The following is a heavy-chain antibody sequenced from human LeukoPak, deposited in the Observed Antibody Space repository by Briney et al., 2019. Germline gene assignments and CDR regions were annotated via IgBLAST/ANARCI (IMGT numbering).Heavy chain of an antibody. V-gene: IGHV3-23*01. J-gene: IGHJ4*02. CDR1: GFTFSSYA. CDR3: AKTTTVTTWSGDY. CDR2: ISGSGGST. D-gene: IGHD4-17*01. Sequence: GGSLRLSCAASGFTFSSYAMSWVRQAPGKGLEWVSAISGSGGSTYYADSVKGRFTISRDNSKNTLYLQMSSLRAEDTAVYYCAKTTTVTTWSGDYWGQGTLVTVSS.